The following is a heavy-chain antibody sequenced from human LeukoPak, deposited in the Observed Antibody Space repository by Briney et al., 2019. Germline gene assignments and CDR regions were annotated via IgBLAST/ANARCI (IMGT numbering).Heavy chain of an antibody. CDR1: GGSISSYY. D-gene: IGHD6-19*01. J-gene: IGHJ6*02. Sequence: SETLSLTCTVSGGSISSYYWSWIRQPPGKGPEWIGYIYYSGSTNYNPSLKSRVTISVDTSKNQFSLKLSSVTAADTAVYYCARDVVAGTGGYYYYYGMDVWGQGTTVTVSS. CDR3: ARDVVAGTGGYYYYYGMDV. CDR2: IYYSGST. V-gene: IGHV4-59*01.